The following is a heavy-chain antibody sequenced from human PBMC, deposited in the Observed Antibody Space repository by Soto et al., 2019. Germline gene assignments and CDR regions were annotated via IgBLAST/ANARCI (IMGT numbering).Heavy chain of an antibody. J-gene: IGHJ6*02. CDR3: ARSGSYYGIDL. CDR1: GFTLRSYA. V-gene: IGHV3-30*04. Sequence: VQLVESGGGVVQPGRSLRLSCAASGFTLRSYAMHWVRQAPGKGREWLAVISYEGSNQYYADSVQGRFTLTRDNAKKTVDLHMNSLRADDTAVYYCARSGSYYGIDLWGQGTTGTVSS. CDR2: ISYEGSNQ. D-gene: IGHD6-19*01.